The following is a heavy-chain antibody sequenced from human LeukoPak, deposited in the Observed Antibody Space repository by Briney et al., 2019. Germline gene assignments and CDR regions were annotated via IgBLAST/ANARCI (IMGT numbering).Heavy chain of an antibody. CDR3: ARARENYYFYYMDV. CDR1: GYTFTSYG. V-gene: IGHV1-18*01. Sequence: AAVKVSCKSSGYTFTSYGISWVRQGPGEGLEWMGWISAYNGNTNYAQKLQGRVIMTTDTSTSTAYMELRSLRSDDTAVYYCARARENYYFYYMDVWGKGTTVTVSS. CDR2: ISAYNGNT. J-gene: IGHJ6*03.